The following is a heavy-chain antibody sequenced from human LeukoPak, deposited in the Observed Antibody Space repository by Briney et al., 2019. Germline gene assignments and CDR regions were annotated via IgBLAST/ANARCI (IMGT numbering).Heavy chain of an antibody. V-gene: IGHV1-69*04. J-gene: IGHJ3*02. CDR3: ATGDAIVVVPAARQNAFDI. CDR2: IIPILGIA. Sequence: SVKVSCKASGGTFSSYAISWVRQAPGQGLEWMGRIIPILGIANYAQKFQGRVTITADKSTSIAYMELSSLRSEDTAVYYCATGDAIVVVPAARQNAFDIWGQGTMVTVSS. CDR1: GGTFSSYA. D-gene: IGHD2-2*01.